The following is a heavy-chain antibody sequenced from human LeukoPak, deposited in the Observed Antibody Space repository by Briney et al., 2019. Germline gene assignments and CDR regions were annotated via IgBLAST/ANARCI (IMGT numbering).Heavy chain of an antibody. J-gene: IGHJ6*02. CDR3: ARIPYYYGSGSYFGYYGMDV. CDR1: GFTFSSYG. Sequence: GGSLRLSCAASGFTFSSYGMHWVRQAPGKGLEWVAVIWYDGSNKYYADSVKGRFTISRDNSKNALYLQMNSLRAEDTAVYYCARIPYYYGSGSYFGYYGMDVWGQGTTVTVSS. CDR2: IWYDGSNK. D-gene: IGHD3-10*01. V-gene: IGHV3-33*01.